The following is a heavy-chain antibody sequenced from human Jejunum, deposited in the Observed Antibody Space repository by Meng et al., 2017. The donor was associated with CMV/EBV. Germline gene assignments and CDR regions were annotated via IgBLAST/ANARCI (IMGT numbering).Heavy chain of an antibody. D-gene: IGHD5-18*01. Sequence: VVCGGGLVPAWGSLNFYCASSGFTVTHSNMSWVRQAPGKGLEWVSVIYGGGSTYYADSVKGRFTISRDSSKNTLYLQMNSLRAEDTAVYYCAREGTTLVTYDYWGQGTLVTVSS. V-gene: IGHV3-66*01. CDR2: IYGGGST. CDR3: AREGTTLVTYDY. J-gene: IGHJ4*02. CDR1: GFTVTHSN.